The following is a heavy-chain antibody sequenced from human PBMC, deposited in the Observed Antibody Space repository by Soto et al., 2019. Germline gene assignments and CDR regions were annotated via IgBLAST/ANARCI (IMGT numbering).Heavy chain of an antibody. CDR3: ARLSSSLNGMDV. CDR1: GYTFTGYY. CDR2: INPNSGGT. D-gene: IGHD6-6*01. V-gene: IGHV1-2*04. Sequence: GASVKVSCKASGYTFTGYYMHWVRQAPGQGLEWMGWINPNSGGTNYAQKFQGWVTMTRDTSISTAYMELSRLRPDDTAVYYCARLSSSLNGMDVWGQGTTVTVSS. J-gene: IGHJ6*02.